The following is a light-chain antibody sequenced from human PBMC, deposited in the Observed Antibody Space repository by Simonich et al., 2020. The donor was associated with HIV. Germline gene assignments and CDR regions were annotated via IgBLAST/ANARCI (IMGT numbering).Light chain of an antibody. CDR2: STN. Sequence: QTVVTQETSSSVSPGGTVTLTCALSSGSVSTSYYPTWYHQTPGQPPRTLISSTNTRSSGVPDRFSGSILGNKAVFTITGAQADDESNYYCVLYMGSGISVFGGGTKLTVL. CDR1: SGSVSTSYY. V-gene: IGLV8-61*01. CDR3: VLYMGSGISV. J-gene: IGLJ3*02.